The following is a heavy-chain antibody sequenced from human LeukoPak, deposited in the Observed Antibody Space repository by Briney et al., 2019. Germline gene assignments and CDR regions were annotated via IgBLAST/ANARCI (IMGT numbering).Heavy chain of an antibody. CDR1: GVSFSGYY. V-gene: IGHV4-34*01. D-gene: IGHD2-15*01. Sequence: SQTLSLTCAVHGVSFSGYYWSWIRQPPGKGLEWIGEINHIGSTNYNPSLKSRVTISVDTSKNQFSLKPSSVTAADTAVYYCARRWGYCSGGSCRLNWFDPWGQGTLVTVSS. CDR3: ARRWGYCSGGSCRLNWFDP. J-gene: IGHJ5*02. CDR2: INHIGST.